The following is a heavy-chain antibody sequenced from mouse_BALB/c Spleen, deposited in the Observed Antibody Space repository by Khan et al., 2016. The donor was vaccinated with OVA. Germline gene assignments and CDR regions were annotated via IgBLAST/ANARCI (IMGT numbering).Heavy chain of an antibody. Sequence: QVQLKESGPGLVQPSQNLSITCTVSGFSLITYGVHWVRQSPGKGLEWLGVIWSGGSTDYNEAFISRLSISKDNSKSQVFFKMNSLQSDDTAIYYCARNSYRYGFTYWGRGTLVTVSS. CDR2: IWSGGST. V-gene: IGHV2-4-1*01. D-gene: IGHD2-12*01. CDR1: GFSLITYG. J-gene: IGHJ3*01. CDR3: ARNSYRYGFTY.